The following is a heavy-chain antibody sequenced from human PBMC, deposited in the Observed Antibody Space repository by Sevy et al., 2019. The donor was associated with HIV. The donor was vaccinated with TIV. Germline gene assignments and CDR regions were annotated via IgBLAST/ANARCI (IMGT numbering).Heavy chain of an antibody. J-gene: IGHJ6*03. CDR3: ARVIDGYHREFNYFYYYMDV. V-gene: IGHV3-53*01. D-gene: IGHD5-12*01. CDR2: VYSDLRT. Sequence: GGSLRLSCAVSGFTVSNNFLNWVRQSPGKGLEWVSTVYSDLRTFYADSVKGRFTVSRDDPKNALYLQMNSLRAKDTAVYYCARVIDGYHREFNYFYYYMDVWGKGTTVTVSS. CDR1: GFTVSNNF.